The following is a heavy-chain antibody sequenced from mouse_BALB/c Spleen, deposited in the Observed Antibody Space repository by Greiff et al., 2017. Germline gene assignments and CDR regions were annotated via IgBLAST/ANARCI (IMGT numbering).Heavy chain of an antibody. D-gene: IGHD2-1*01. V-gene: IGHV1S29*02. CDR3: ASPYGNYDYAMDY. CDR2: IYPYNGGT. Sequence: VQLQQSGPELVKPGASVKISCKASGYTFTDYNMHWVKQSHGKSLEWIGYIYPYNGGTGYNQKFKSKATLTVDNSSSTAYMELRSLTSEDSAVYYCASPYGNYDYAMDYWGQGTSVTVSS. J-gene: IGHJ4*01. CDR1: GYTFTDYN.